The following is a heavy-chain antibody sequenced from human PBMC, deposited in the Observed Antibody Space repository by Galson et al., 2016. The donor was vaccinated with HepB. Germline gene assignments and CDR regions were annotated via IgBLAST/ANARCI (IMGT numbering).Heavy chain of an antibody. V-gene: IGHV3-23*01. J-gene: IGHJ5*02. CDR2: ISSSGDST. D-gene: IGHD3-3*01. CDR3: AQDPPHYGFWNGYYH. CDR1: GFTFSTYA. Sequence: SLRLSCAASGFTFSTYAMSWVRQAPGKGLEWVSAISSSGDSTYYADSVKGRFTISRHNSKNTLYLQMNSLRAEDTAVYFCAQDPPHYGFWNGYYHWGRGTLVTVSS.